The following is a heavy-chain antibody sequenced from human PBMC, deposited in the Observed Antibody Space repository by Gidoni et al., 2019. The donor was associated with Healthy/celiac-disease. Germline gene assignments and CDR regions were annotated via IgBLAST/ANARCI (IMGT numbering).Heavy chain of an antibody. D-gene: IGHD6-13*01. CDR1: GFTVSSND. CDR2: SYSGGST. CDR3: ARAGIADTYFDY. V-gene: IGHV3-66*01. J-gene: IGHJ4*02. Sequence: EVQLVESVGGLIQTGGSMRLSCAASGFTVSSNDMSGVRQAPGKGLEGVSVSYSGGSTYYADSVKGRFTISRDNAKNTLYRQMNSLRAEDTAVYYCARAGIADTYFDYWGQGTLVTVSS.